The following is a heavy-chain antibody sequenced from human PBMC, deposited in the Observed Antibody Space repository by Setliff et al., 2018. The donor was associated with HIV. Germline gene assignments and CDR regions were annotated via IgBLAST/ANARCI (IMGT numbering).Heavy chain of an antibody. J-gene: IGHJ4*01. Sequence: ASVKVSCKVSGYTLTEVSMHWVRQAPGEGLEWMGGLDPEDGKTIYAQKFQGRVSMTEDTSTDTASMGLRGPRFDDTAVYYCAIVRRIITFGGLVGLVQSLYYFHCWGHGTLVTVSS. D-gene: IGHD3-16*02. V-gene: IGHV1-24*01. CDR2: LDPEDGKT. CDR3: AIVRRIITFGGLVGLVQSLYYFHC. CDR1: GYTLTEVS.